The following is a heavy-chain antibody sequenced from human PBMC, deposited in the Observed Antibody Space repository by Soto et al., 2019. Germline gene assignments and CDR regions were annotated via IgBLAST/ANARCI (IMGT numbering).Heavy chain of an antibody. V-gene: IGHV3-53*01. CDR3: AREYYDILTGYWYFDY. CDR1: GFTVSSNY. Sequence: GGSLRLSCAASGFTVSSNYMSWVRQAPGKGLEWVSVIYSGGSTYYADSVKGRFTISRDNSKNTLYLQMNSLRAEDTAVYYCAREYYDILTGYWYFDYWGQGTLVTVSS. D-gene: IGHD3-9*01. CDR2: IYSGGST. J-gene: IGHJ4*02.